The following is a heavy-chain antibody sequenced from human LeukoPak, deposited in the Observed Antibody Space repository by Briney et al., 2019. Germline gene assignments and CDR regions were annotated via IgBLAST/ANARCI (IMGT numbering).Heavy chain of an antibody. Sequence: SETLSLTCTVSGGSISSYYWSWIRQPPGKGLEWIGYIYYSGSTNYNPSLKSRVTISVDTTKNQFSLKLSSVTAADTAVYYCARDLRQQLDFDAFDIWGQGTMVTVSS. CDR2: IYYSGST. CDR1: GGSISSYY. CDR3: ARDLRQQLDFDAFDI. J-gene: IGHJ3*02. D-gene: IGHD6-13*01. V-gene: IGHV4-59*01.